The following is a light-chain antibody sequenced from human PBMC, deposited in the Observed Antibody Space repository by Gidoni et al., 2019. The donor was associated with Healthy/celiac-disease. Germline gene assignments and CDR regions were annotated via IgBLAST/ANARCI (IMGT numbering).Light chain of an antibody. V-gene: IGLV1-40*01. CDR2: GNS. J-gene: IGLJ3*02. CDR1: SSNIGAGYD. CDR3: QSYDSSLSGRWV. Sequence: QSVLTQPPSVSGAPGQRVPISCTGSSSNIGAGYDVPWYQQLPGTAPKLLIYGNSNRPSGVPDRFSGSKSGTSASLAITGLQAEDEADYYCQSYDSSLSGRWVFGGGTKLTVL.